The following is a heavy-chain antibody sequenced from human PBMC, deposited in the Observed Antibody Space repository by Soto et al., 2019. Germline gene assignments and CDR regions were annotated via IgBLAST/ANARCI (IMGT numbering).Heavy chain of an antibody. Sequence: EVQLVESGGGLVKPGGSLRLSCAASGFTFSSYSMNWVRQAPGKELEWVSSISSSSSYIYYADSVKGRFTISRDNAKNALYVQMSSLRAEDTAVYYCARYDNAYWGQGTLVTVSS. CDR1: GFTFSSYS. J-gene: IGHJ4*02. V-gene: IGHV3-21*01. CDR2: ISSSSSYI. D-gene: IGHD2-8*01. CDR3: ARYDNAY.